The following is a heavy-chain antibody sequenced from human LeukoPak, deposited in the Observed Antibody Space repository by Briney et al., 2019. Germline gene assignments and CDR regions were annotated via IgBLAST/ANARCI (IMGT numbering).Heavy chain of an antibody. CDR1: GGTFSTSA. Sequence: ASAKVSCKASGGTFSTSAISWVRQAPGQGLEWMGRIIPILGMPNYAQKFQGRVAITADKSTSTAYMELSSLRSEDTAVYYCARTLRSGSGWYCDYWGQGTLVTVSS. CDR3: ARTLRSGSGWYCDY. V-gene: IGHV1-69*04. J-gene: IGHJ4*02. D-gene: IGHD6-19*01. CDR2: IIPILGMP.